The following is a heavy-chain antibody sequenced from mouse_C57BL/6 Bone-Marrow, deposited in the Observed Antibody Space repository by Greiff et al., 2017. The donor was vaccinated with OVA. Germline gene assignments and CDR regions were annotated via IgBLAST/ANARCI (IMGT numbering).Heavy chain of an antibody. CDR3: VRQGDYDGSSYDWYYGV. J-gene: IGHJ1*03. CDR1: GFSFNTYA. D-gene: IGHD1-1*01. Sequence: EVEVVESGGGLVQPKGSLKLSCAASGFSFNTYAMNWVRQAPGKGLEWVARIRSKSNNYATYYADSVKDSFTISRDDSESMLYLHMNNLKTEDTAVDCCVRQGDYDGSSYDWYYGVWGTGTTVTVST. CDR2: IRSKSNNYAT. V-gene: IGHV10-1*01.